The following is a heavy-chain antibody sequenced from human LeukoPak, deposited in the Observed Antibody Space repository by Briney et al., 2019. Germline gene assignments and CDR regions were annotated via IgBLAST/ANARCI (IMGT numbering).Heavy chain of an antibody. CDR1: GFTFSNYW. V-gene: IGHV3-7*01. J-gene: IGHJ4*02. Sequence: GGSLRLSCAASGFTFSNYWMTWVRQAPGKGLEWVANIKPDGSVGYYVDSVRGRFIISRDNAGNSLYLQMNSLRVEDTAVYYCTLNPVAAAGDHWGQGTLVIVSS. CDR3: TLNPVAAAGDH. CDR2: IKPDGSVG. D-gene: IGHD6-13*01.